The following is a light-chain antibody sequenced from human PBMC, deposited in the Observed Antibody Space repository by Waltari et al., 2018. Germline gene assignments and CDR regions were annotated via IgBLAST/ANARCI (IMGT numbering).Light chain of an antibody. CDR3: SSYTTSSAPGV. CDR2: EVS. V-gene: IGLV2-14*01. CDR1: DSAVGAYDF. J-gene: IGLJ1*01. Sequence: QSALTQPASVSGSPGQSITISCSGTDSAVGAYDFVSWYQQHPGKAPHLIVYEVSNRPSGTSTGFSASKSGNTASLTISGRQAEDEADYYCSSYTTSSAPGVFGTGTRVTVL.